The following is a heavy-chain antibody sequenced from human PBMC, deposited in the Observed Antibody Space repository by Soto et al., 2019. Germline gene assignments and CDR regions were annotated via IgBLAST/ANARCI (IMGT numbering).Heavy chain of an antibody. V-gene: IGHV3-23*01. J-gene: IGHJ5*02. CDR3: ARQQAVAGTTNWFDP. CDR1: GFTFSTYA. D-gene: IGHD6-19*01. Sequence: EVQLLESGGGLVQPGGSLRLSCAASGFTFSTYAMSWVRQAPGKGLKWVSAISGSGSSTYYADSVKGRFTISRDNSTSTLYLPMNSLRAEDTAVYYCARQQAVAGTTNWFDPWGQGTLVTVSS. CDR2: ISGSGSST.